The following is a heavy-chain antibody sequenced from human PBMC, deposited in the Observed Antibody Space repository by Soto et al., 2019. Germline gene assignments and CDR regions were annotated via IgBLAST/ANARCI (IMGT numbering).Heavy chain of an antibody. CDR1: GYTFTGYY. CDR2: INPNSGGT. V-gene: IGHV1-2*04. D-gene: IGHD2-15*01. CDR3: ARGGIVVVAAIDY. J-gene: IGHJ4*02. Sequence: ASVKVSCKASGYTFTGYYMHWVRQAPGQGLEWMGWINPNSGGTNYAQKFQGWVTMTRDTSISTAYMELSRLRSDDTAVYYCARGGIVVVAAIDYWGQGTLVTVSS.